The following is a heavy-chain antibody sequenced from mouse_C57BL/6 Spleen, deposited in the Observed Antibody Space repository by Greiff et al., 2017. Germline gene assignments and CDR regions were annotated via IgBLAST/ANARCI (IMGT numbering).Heavy chain of an antibody. CDR3: ARHYYGSSYDYFDY. CDR2: INPNNGGT. D-gene: IGHD1-1*01. V-gene: IGHV1-18*01. CDR1: GYTFTDYN. J-gene: IGHJ2*01. Sequence: EVQLQQSGPELVKPGASVKIPCKASGYTFTDYNMDLVKQSHGKSLEWIGDINPNNGGTIYNQKFKGKATLTVDKSSSTAYIELRSLTSEDTAVYYCARHYYGSSYDYFDYWGQGTTLTVSS.